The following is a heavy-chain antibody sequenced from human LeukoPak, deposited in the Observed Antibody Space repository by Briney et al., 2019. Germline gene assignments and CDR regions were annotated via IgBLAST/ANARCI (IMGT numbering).Heavy chain of an antibody. CDR1: GFTFSSYS. V-gene: IGHV3-48*01. D-gene: IGHD3-10*01. CDR2: IGTSSSTI. J-gene: IGHJ4*02. Sequence: PGGSLRLSCAASGFTFSSYSMNWVRQAPGKGLEWVSYIGTSSSTIYYADSVKGRFTVSRDNAKNSLYLQMNSPRAEDTAVYYCARDRYYYGSGSHAYWGQGTLVTVSS. CDR3: ARDRYYYGSGSHAY.